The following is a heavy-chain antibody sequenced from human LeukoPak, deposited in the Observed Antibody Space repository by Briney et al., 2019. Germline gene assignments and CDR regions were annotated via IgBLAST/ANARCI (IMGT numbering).Heavy chain of an antibody. CDR1: GFTFSSYA. Sequence: GGSLRLSCAASGFTFSSYAMSWVRQAPGKGLEWVGRIKSKSERGTTDYAAPVKGRFTISRDGSTNTVYLHMNSLKAEDTAVYFCTSNLYCSTSSCYTLDNWGQGTLVAVSP. J-gene: IGHJ4*02. V-gene: IGHV3-15*01. CDR2: IKSKSERGTT. D-gene: IGHD2-2*02. CDR3: TSNLYCSTSSCYTLDN.